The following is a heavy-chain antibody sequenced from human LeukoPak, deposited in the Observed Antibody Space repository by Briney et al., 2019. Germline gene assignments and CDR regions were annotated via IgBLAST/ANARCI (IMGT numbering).Heavy chain of an antibody. D-gene: IGHD2-15*01. CDR2: FDPEDGET. CDR1: GYTPTELS. Sequence: ASVKVSCKVSGYTPTELSMHWGRQAPGKGVEWMGGFDPEDGETIYAQKFQGRVTMTEDTSTDTAYMELSSLRSEDTAVYYCATGASAALDYWGQGTLVTVSS. V-gene: IGHV1-24*01. J-gene: IGHJ4*02. CDR3: ATGASAALDY.